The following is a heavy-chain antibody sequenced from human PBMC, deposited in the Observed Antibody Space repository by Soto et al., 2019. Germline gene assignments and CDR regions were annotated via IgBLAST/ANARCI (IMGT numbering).Heavy chain of an antibody. CDR2: INAGNGNT. J-gene: IGHJ4*02. CDR3: AREDDDDSSGSPFDY. Sequence: QVQLVHSGAEVKKPGASVKVSCKAAGYTFTSYAMHWVRQAPGQRLEWMGWINAGNGNTKYSQKFQGRVTITRDTSASTADMDLSIIRSEDTAVYYCAREDDDDSSGSPFDYWGKGTLVNVAS. D-gene: IGHD3-22*01. CDR1: GYTFTSYA. V-gene: IGHV1-3*01.